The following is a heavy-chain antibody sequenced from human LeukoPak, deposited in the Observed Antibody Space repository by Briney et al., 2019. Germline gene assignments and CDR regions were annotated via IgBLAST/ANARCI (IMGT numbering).Heavy chain of an antibody. CDR3: AKDPDGQFSAFDI. CDR1: GFTFSSYA. CDR2: ISGSDGST. D-gene: IGHD6-19*01. Sequence: GGSLRLSCAASGFTFSSYAMSWVRQAPGKGLEWVSVISGSDGSTYYADSVKGRFTISRDNSKNTLYLQMNSLRAEDTAVYYCAKDPDGQFSAFDIWGQGTMVTVSS. J-gene: IGHJ3*02. V-gene: IGHV3-23*01.